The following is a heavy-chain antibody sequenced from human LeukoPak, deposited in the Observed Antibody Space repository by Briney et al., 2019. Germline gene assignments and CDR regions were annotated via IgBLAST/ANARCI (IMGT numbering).Heavy chain of an antibody. V-gene: IGHV3-21*01. CDR3: ARFRDSGSYYYYYGMDV. CDR1: GFTFSSYS. Sequence: GGSLRLSWAASGFTFSSYSMNWARQAPGKGLQWVSSISSSSYIYYADSVKGRFTISRDNAKNSLYLQMNSLRAEDTAVYYCARFRDSGSYYYYYGMDVWGQGTTVTVSS. CDR2: ISSSSYI. D-gene: IGHD1-26*01. J-gene: IGHJ6*02.